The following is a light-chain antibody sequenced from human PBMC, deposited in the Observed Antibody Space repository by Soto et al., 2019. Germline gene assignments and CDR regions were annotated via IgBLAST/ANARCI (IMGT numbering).Light chain of an antibody. Sequence: QSALTQPASKSGSPGQSITISCTGTSSDVGGYNYVSWYKHHPGKAPKLLIYDVSNRPSGVSNRFSGSKSDNTASLTISGLQPEDEADYYCSSYTTSNTRQIVFGTGTKVTVL. CDR2: DVS. CDR3: SSYTTSNTRQIV. J-gene: IGLJ1*01. V-gene: IGLV2-14*03. CDR1: SSDVGGYNY.